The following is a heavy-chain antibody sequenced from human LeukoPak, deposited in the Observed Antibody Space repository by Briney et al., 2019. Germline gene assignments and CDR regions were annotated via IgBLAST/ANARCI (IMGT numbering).Heavy chain of an antibody. V-gene: IGHV3-11*06. CDR3: ARGLFPLGEVPAAISYYYYGMDV. CDR1: GFTFSDYY. J-gene: IGHJ6*04. Sequence: GGSLRLSCAASGFTFSDYYMSWIRQAPGKGLEWVSYISSSSSYTNYADSVKGRFTISRDNAKNSLYLQMNSLRAEDTAVYYCARGLFPLGEVPAAISYYYYGMDVWGKGTTVTVSS. D-gene: IGHD2-2*01. CDR2: ISSSSSYT.